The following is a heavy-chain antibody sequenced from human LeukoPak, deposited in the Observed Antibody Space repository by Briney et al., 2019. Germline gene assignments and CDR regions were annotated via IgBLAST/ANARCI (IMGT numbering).Heavy chain of an antibody. Sequence: GGSLRLSCAASGFTFATSWMTWVRQAPGKGLEWVALMNQDGSKTLFVDSVKGRFAISRDNGKNSLYLQMDSLRAEDTAVYFCTRDPSHGALDIWGQGKTVTVYS. CDR2: MNQDGSKT. J-gene: IGHJ3*02. V-gene: IGHV3-7*01. CDR3: TRDPSHGALDI. CDR1: GFTFATSW.